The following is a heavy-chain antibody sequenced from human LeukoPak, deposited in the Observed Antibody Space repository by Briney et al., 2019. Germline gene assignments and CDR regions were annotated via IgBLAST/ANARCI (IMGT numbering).Heavy chain of an antibody. CDR3: ARGSLYGDSNFDY. CDR2: IRNDGSNK. CDR1: GFTFSSYG. J-gene: IGHJ4*02. D-gene: IGHD4-17*01. V-gene: IGHV3-30*02. Sequence: PGGSLRLSCAASGFTFSSYGMHRVRQAPGKGLEWVAFIRNDGSNKYYADSVKGRFTISRDNSKNTLYLQMNSLRAEDTAVYYCARGSLYGDSNFDYWGQGTLVTVSS.